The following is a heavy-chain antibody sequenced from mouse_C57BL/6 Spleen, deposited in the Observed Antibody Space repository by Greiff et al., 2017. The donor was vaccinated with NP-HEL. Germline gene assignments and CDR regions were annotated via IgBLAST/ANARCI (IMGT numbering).Heavy chain of an antibody. J-gene: IGHJ1*03. CDR2: IRNKANGYTT. Sequence: EVKVVESGGGLVQPGGSLSLSCAASGFTFTDYYMSWVRQPPGKALEWLGFIRNKANGYTTEYSASVKGRFTISRDNSQSILYLQMNALRAEDSATYYCARYNLLRLWYFDVWGTGTTVTVSS. CDR3: ARYNLLRLWYFDV. V-gene: IGHV7-3*01. D-gene: IGHD1-1*01. CDR1: GFTFTDYY.